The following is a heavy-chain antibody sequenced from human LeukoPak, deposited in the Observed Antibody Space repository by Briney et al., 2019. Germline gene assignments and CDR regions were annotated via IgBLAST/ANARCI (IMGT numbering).Heavy chain of an antibody. CDR1: GGTFSSYA. CDR3: ASGVEDWGLDY. J-gene: IGHJ4*02. D-gene: IGHD7-27*01. Sequence: SVKVSCKASGGTFSSYAISWVRQAPGQGPEWMGRIIPIFGTANYAQKFQGRVTITTDESTSTAYMELSSLRSEDTAVYYCASGVEDWGLDYWGQGTLVTVSS. V-gene: IGHV1-69*05. CDR2: IIPIFGTA.